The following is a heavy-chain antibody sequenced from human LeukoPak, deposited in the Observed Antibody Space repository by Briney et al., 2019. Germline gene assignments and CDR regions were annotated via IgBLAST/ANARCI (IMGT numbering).Heavy chain of an antibody. J-gene: IGHJ3*01. CDR1: GYTFTSYD. V-gene: IGHV1-8*01. CDR2: MNPNSGNT. D-gene: IGHD3-9*01. CDR3: ARPRWEYYDILTGSSAELRV. Sequence: ASVKVSCKASGYTFTSYDINWVRQATGQGLEWMGWMNPNSGNTGYAQKFQGRVTMTRNTSISTAYMELSSLRSEDTAVYYCARPRWEYYDILTGSSAELRVWGQGTMVTVSS.